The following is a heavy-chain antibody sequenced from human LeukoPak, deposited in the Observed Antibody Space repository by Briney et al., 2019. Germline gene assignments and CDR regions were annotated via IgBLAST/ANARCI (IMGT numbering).Heavy chain of an antibody. CDR3: ARRTADGYNLDY. J-gene: IGHJ4*02. V-gene: IGHV1-2*02. Sequence: ASVKVSCKASGYSFTDYYIHWVRQAPGQGLEWMGWNKANSGDTNYAQKFKGRVTMTRDTSISTAYMDLSSLRSDDTAVYYCARRTADGYNLDYWGQGTLVTVSS. D-gene: IGHD5-24*01. CDR1: GYSFTDYY. CDR2: NKANSGDT.